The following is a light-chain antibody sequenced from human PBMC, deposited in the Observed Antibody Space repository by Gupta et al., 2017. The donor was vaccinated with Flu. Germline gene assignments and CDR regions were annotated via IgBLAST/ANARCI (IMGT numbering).Light chain of an antibody. CDR2: YDS. V-gene: IGLV2-8*01. J-gene: IGLJ3*02. CDR3: SYSEGSNNFWV. Sequence: VTISCTGTSSDVGGYNYLSWYPQHHAKAPNLLMYYDSKRPSAVPDRFSCSKSGTKASSHTNGVPAEEEAEDYCSYSEGSNNFWVFGRGTMLTVL. CDR1: SSDVGGYNY.